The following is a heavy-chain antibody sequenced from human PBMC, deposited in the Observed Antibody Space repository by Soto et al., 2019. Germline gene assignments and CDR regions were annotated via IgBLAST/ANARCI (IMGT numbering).Heavy chain of an antibody. V-gene: IGHV4-39*01. CDR1: GGFISSSSYY. CDR2: IYYSGST. CDR3: ARLVLGAFDI. Sequence: SETLSVTSTVSGGFISSSSYYWGWIRQPPGKGLEWIGSIYYSGSTYYNPSLKSRVTISVDTSKNQFSLKLSSVTAADTAVYYCARLVLGAFDIWGQGTMVT. D-gene: IGHD6-6*01. J-gene: IGHJ3*02.